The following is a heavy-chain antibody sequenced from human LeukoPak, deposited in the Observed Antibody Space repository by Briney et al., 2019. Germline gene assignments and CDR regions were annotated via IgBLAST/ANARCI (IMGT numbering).Heavy chain of an antibody. CDR2: IIPIFGTA. J-gene: IGHJ3*02. CDR3: ARAIVAVTTPNGAFDI. CDR1: GGTFSSYA. D-gene: IGHD4-11*01. Sequence: PVKVSRKASGGTFSSYAISWVRQAPGQGLEWMGGIIPIFGTANYAQKFQDRVTITADESTSTAYMELNSLRSEDSAVYYCARAIVAVTTPNGAFDIWGQGTMVTVSS. V-gene: IGHV1-69*13.